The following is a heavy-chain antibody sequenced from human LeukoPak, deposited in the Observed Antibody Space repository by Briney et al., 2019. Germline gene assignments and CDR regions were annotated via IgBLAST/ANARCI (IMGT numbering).Heavy chain of an antibody. CDR2: VHLSGRT. Sequence: SETLSLTCGVSGGSISSTNWWTWVRQPPGEGLEWIGEVHLSGRTNYNPSLESRVTMSVDTSKNQFSLNLSSVTAADTAVYYCARGLGEVDYWGQGTLVTVSS. CDR1: GGSISSTNW. J-gene: IGHJ4*02. CDR3: ARGLGEVDY. V-gene: IGHV4-4*02.